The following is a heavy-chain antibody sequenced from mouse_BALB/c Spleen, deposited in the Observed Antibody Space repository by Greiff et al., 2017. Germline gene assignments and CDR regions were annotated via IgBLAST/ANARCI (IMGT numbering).Heavy chain of an antibody. J-gene: IGHJ2*01. CDR2: IDPANGNT. CDR3: ARKGDYGNYYFDY. V-gene: IGHV14-3*02. CDR1: GFTFKDSS. D-gene: IGHD2-1*01. Sequence: VQLQQSGAELVKPGASVKLSCTASGFTFKDSSMHWVQQRPEQGLEWIGRIDPANGNTKYDPKFQGKATITADTSSNTAYMQLSSLTSEDSAVYYCARKGDYGNYYFDYWGQGTTLTVSS.